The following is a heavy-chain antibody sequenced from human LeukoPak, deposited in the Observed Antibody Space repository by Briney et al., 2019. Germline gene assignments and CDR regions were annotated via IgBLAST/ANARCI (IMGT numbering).Heavy chain of an antibody. CDR1: GVSMSAYQ. Sequence: SETLSLTCIVSGVSMSAYQWSWVRQSPEKGLEWIGCINTKGETSYNPSLKSRVTTSVDTSKSQFSLRLTSVTAADTAVYYCATSNDAKIAPFDHWGQGAPVTVSS. D-gene: IGHD2-21*01. CDR2: INTKGET. V-gene: IGHV4-4*09. J-gene: IGHJ4*02. CDR3: ATSNDAKIAPFDH.